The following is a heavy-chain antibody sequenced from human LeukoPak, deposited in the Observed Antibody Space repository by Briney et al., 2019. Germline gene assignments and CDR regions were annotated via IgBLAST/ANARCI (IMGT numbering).Heavy chain of an antibody. CDR1: GFTFSSYG. CDR3: ARAPCSSTSCYSGYMDV. Sequence: PGGSLRLSCAASGFTFSSYGMSWVRQAPGKGLEWVAVISYDGSNKYYADSVKGRFTISRDNSKNTLYLQMNSLRAEDTAVYYCARAPCSSTSCYSGYMDVWGKGTTVTVSS. D-gene: IGHD2-2*02. V-gene: IGHV3-30*03. CDR2: ISYDGSNK. J-gene: IGHJ6*03.